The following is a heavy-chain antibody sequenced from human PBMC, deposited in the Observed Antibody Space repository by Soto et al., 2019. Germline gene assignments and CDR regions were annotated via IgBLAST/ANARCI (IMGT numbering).Heavy chain of an antibody. CDR2: ISYDGSNK. V-gene: IGHV3-30-3*01. CDR3: ARDQGYWLQSFDY. J-gene: IGHJ4*02. CDR1: GFTFSSYA. D-gene: IGHD2-8*02. Sequence: QVQLVESGGGVVQPGRSLRLSCAASGFTFSSYAMHWVRQAPGKGLEWVAVISYDGSNKYYADSVKGRFTISRDNSKNTLYLQMNSLRAEDTAVYYCARDQGYWLQSFDYWGQGTLVTVSS.